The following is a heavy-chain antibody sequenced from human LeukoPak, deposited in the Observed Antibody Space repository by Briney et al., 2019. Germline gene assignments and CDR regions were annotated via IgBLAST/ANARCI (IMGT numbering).Heavy chain of an antibody. CDR3: AREKAMIVVVTTYFDY. Sequence: GSSVKVSCKASGGTFSSDAISWVRQAPGQGLEWMGRIIPIFGIANYAQKFQGRVTITADKSTSTAYMELSSLRSEDTAVYYCAREKAMIVVVTTYFDYWGQGTLVTVSS. J-gene: IGHJ4*02. V-gene: IGHV1-69*04. CDR2: IIPIFGIA. D-gene: IGHD3-22*01. CDR1: GGTFSSDA.